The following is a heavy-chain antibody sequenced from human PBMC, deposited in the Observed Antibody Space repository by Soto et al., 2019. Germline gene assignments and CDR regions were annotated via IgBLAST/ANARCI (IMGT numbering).Heavy chain of an antibody. J-gene: IGHJ4*02. Sequence: SETLSLTCTVSGGSISSYYWSWIRQPPGKGLEWIGYIYYSGSTNYNPSLQSRVTISIDTSKNQVSLKVNSVTAADTAVYYCARDHPHSYGVYYFDYWGQGTPVTVSS. CDR2: IYYSGST. CDR1: GGSISSYY. V-gene: IGHV4-59*01. D-gene: IGHD5-18*01. CDR3: ARDHPHSYGVYYFDY.